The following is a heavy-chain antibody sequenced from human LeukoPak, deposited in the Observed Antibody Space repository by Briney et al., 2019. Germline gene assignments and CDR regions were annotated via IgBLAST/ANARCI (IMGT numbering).Heavy chain of an antibody. CDR1: GGSISSYY. Sequence: SETLSLTCTVSGGSISSYYWSWIRQPAGKGLEWIGRIYTSGSTNYHPSLKSRVTMSVDKSKNQFSLKLSSVTAADTAVYHCATSHPNYYGDYRGTFDIWGQGTMVTVPS. CDR3: ATSHPNYYGDYRGTFDI. J-gene: IGHJ3*02. D-gene: IGHD4-17*01. V-gene: IGHV4-4*07. CDR2: IYTSGST.